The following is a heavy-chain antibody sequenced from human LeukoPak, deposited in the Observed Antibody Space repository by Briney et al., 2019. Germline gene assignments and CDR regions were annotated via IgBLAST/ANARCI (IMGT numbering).Heavy chain of an antibody. D-gene: IGHD3-16*02. CDR1: GGSFSNYY. V-gene: IGHV4-34*01. CDR2: INHSGST. J-gene: IGHJ4*02. CDR3: HSYDYVWGSYRDDY. Sequence: SETLSLTCAVYGGSFSNYYWSWIRQPPGKGLGWIGKINHSGSTNYNPSLKSRVTISVDTSKNQFSLKLSSVTAADTAVYYCHSYDYVWGSYRDDYWGQGTLVTVSS.